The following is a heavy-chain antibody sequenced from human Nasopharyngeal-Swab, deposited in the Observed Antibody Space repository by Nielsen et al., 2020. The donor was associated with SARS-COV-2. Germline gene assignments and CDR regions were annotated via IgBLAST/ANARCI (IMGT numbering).Heavy chain of an antibody. V-gene: IGHV3-23*01. CDR3: AKSDDAVDI. CDR2: ISDSGGRT. J-gene: IGHJ3*02. CDR1: GFTLNTYA. Sequence: SLKFSCASSGFTLNTYAMSWVRQAPGAGLEWVSAISDSGGRTYYADSVKGRFTISRDNSQNTLFLQMNSLRAEDTAVYYCAKSDDAVDIWGQGTMVTVTS.